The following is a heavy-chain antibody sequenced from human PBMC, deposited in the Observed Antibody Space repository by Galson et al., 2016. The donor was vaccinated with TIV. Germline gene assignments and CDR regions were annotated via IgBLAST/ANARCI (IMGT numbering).Heavy chain of an antibody. CDR3: ARGPAENY. CDR1: GDTFSNYA. CDR2: IIPILNIA. V-gene: IGHV1-69*04. J-gene: IGHJ4*02. Sequence: SVKVSCKASGDTFSNYAISWVRKAPGQGLEWMGRIIPILNIANYAQEFQGRVTITADESKSTVYMELNSLRSDDTAVYYCARGPAENYWGQGTLVTVSS.